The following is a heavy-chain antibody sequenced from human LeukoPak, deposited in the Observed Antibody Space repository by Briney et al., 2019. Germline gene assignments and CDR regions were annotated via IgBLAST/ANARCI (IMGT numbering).Heavy chain of an antibody. CDR2: IYYSGST. Sequence: PSQTLSLTCTVSGGSISSGDYYWSWIRQPPGKGLEWIGYIYYSGSTYYNPSLKSRVTISVDTSKNQFSLKLSSVTAADTAVYYCARDRTSFGSGPKQFVPWGQGTLVTVSS. CDR1: GGSISSGDYY. J-gene: IGHJ5*02. V-gene: IGHV4-30-4*08. CDR3: ARDRTSFGSGPKQFVP. D-gene: IGHD3-3*01.